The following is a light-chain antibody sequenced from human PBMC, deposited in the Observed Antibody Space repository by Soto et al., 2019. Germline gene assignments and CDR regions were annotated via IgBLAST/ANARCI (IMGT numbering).Light chain of an antibody. V-gene: IGLV2-14*01. CDR2: AVR. J-gene: IGLJ1*01. CDR1: SSDVGLYDY. CDR3: SSYTSDSSYV. Sequence: QSVLTQPASVSDAPGQWITICCTRTSSDVGLYDYVSWSQQHPGNAPQLMINAVRNRPPGVSNRFSAYKSGNTAYLFISGLQAEDEADYYCSSYTSDSSYVFGSGTKVTVL.